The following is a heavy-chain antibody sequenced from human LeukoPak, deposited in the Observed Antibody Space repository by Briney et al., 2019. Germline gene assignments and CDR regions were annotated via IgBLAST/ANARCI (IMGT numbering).Heavy chain of an antibody. J-gene: IGHJ4*02. CDR3: ARDLTAGSSGVDY. V-gene: IGHV3-21*01. CDR2: ISSSSSYI. Sequence: SGGSLRLSCAASGFTFSSYSMNWVRQAPGKGLEWVSSISSSSSYIYYADSVKGRFTISRDNAKNSLYLQMNSLRAEDTAVYYCARDLTAGSSGVDYWGQGTLVTVSS. CDR1: GFTFSSYS. D-gene: IGHD6-25*01.